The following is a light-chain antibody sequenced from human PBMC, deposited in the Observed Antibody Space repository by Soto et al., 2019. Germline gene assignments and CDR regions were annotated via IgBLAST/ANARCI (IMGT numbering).Light chain of an antibody. Sequence: DIQMTQFPSSLSASVGDRVTITCRASQGIRNDLGWYQQKPGKAPKRLIYAASSLQSGVPSRFSGSGSGTEFTLAISSLQTEDSAIFYCLQHSNYPWTFGQGTKVEIK. V-gene: IGKV1-17*01. CDR3: LQHSNYPWT. J-gene: IGKJ1*01. CDR1: QGIRND. CDR2: AAS.